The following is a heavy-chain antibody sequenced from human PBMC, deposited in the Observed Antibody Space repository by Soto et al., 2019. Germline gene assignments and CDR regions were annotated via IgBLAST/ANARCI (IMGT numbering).Heavy chain of an antibody. J-gene: IGHJ6*02. CDR1: GYSFTDYH. D-gene: IGHD2-8*01. Sequence: QAQLVQSGAEVKKPGASVKVSCKASGYSFTDYHIHWVRQAPGQGLEWLGRINPKSGGTSTAQKFQGWVTMTTDTSISTASMELTRLTSDDTAIYYCARGDSTDCSNDVCSFFYNHDMDVWGQGTTVTVSS. CDR2: INPKSGGT. CDR3: ARGDSTDCSNDVCSFFYNHDMDV. V-gene: IGHV1-2*04.